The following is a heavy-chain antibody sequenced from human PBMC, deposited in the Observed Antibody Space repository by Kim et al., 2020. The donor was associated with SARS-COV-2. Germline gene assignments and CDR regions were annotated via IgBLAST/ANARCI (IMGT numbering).Heavy chain of an antibody. D-gene: IGHD3-10*01. CDR2: LSSTGNNK. CDR3: ARAPGLYMVRGVVQSGPTYNYYTMDV. Sequence: GGSLRLSCEASGFSFSTYAMHWVRQAPGKGLEWVALLSSTGNNKYYAESVRGRFAISRDNSKNMLYMQMNSLRVEDMAVYYCARAPGLYMVRGVVQSGPTYNYYTMDVWGQGTTVTVSS. J-gene: IGHJ6*02. V-gene: IGHV3-30*09. CDR1: GFSFSTYA.